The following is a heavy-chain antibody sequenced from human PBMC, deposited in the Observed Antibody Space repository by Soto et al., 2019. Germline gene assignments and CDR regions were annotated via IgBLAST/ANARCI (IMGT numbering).Heavy chain of an antibody. D-gene: IGHD3-10*01. V-gene: IGHV3-21*01. CDR3: AREGNYHEF. J-gene: IGHJ4*02. CDR2: ISSSGTYI. Sequence: GGSLRLSCEPSGFPFGIYTMNWVRPAPGKGLEWVSSISSSGTYIDYADSVEGRFAISRDDAKNSVFLEMTSLRVDDTAVYYCAREGNYHEFWGQGTLVTVSS. CDR1: GFPFGIYT.